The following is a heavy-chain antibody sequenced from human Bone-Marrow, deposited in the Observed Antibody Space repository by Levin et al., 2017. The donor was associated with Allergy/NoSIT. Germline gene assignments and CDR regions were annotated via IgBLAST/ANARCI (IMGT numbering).Heavy chain of an antibody. D-gene: IGHD5-18*01. J-gene: IGHJ4*02. CDR2: IRNIDYGGTT. CDR1: GFTFGDYG. V-gene: IGHV3-49*04. CDR3: VTRSAYSYGHYYFDY. Sequence: GESLKISCAASGFTFGDYGFSWVRQAPGRGLEWVAFIRNIDYGGTTEYVASVKGRFTISRDDSKSIAYLQMNSLRTEDTAVYYCVTRSAYSYGHYYFDYWGQGTLVTVSS.